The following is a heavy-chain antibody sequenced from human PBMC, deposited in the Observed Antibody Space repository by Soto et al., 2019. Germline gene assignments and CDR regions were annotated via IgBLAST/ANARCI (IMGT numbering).Heavy chain of an antibody. J-gene: IGHJ6*02. V-gene: IGHV3-33*01. CDR1: GFTFSSYG. CDR2: IWYDGSNK. Sequence: QVQLVESGGGVVQPGRSLRLSCAASGFTFSSYGMHWVRQAPGKGLEWVAVIWYDGSNKYYADSVKGRFTNSRDNSKNTLYLKMNSLRAEDTAVYYCARDHIAVATTRGNGMDVWGQGTTVTVSS. CDR3: ARDHIAVATTRGNGMDV. D-gene: IGHD6-19*01.